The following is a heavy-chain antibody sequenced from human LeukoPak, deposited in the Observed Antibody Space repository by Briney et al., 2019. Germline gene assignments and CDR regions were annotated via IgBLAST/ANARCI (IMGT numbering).Heavy chain of an antibody. CDR2: ISHDGTNK. Sequence: PGRSLRLSCAASGFTFSSYGMHWVRQAPGKGLEWVAVISHDGTNKYYTDSLRGRFIVSRDNSKNTLYLQMNTLKMDDTAVYYCARDLDGTGWYYFESWGQGTPVTVSS. V-gene: IGHV3-30*03. J-gene: IGHJ4*02. CDR3: ARDLDGTGWYYFES. CDR1: GFTFSSYG. D-gene: IGHD6-19*01.